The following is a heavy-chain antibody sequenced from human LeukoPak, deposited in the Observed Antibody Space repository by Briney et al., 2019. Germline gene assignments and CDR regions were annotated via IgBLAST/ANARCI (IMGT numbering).Heavy chain of an antibody. Sequence: AGGSLRLSCAASGFTVSSNYMSWVRQAPGKGLEWIGYIYYSGSTNYNPSLKSRVTISVDTSKNQFSLKPSSVTAADTAVYYCARVRGATNYYYYYMDVWGKGTTVTVSS. CDR2: IYYSGST. CDR3: ARVRGATNYYYYYMDV. J-gene: IGHJ6*03. CDR1: GFTVSSNY. D-gene: IGHD1-26*01. V-gene: IGHV4-59*02.